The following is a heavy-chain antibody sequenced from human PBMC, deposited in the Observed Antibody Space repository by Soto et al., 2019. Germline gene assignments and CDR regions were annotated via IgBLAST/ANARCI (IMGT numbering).Heavy chain of an antibody. D-gene: IGHD2-21*02. J-gene: IGHJ4*02. CDR3: ARSIVVVTALDY. CDR2: INAGNGNT. Sequence: QVQLVQSGAEEKKPGASVKVSCKASGYTFTSYAMHWVRQAPGQRLEWTGWINAGNGNTKYSQKFQGRVTITRDTSASTAYMELGSLRSEDTAVYYCARSIVVVTALDYWGQGTLVTVSS. CDR1: GYTFTSYA. V-gene: IGHV1-3*05.